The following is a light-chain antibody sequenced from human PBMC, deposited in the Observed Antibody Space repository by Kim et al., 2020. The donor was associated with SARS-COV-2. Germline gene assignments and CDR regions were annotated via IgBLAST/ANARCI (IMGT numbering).Light chain of an antibody. CDR2: DAA. CDR3: QQYNRWPPYI. CDR1: KRVGTT. J-gene: IGKJ2*01. Sequence: SLGERATLSSRASKRVGTTYACCQLKTGQAPRLLIYDAATRATGGPARCSSSGAGATFTITITSPQSEDFAVDYCQQYNRWPPYIFGQGTKLEI. V-gene: IGKV3-15*01.